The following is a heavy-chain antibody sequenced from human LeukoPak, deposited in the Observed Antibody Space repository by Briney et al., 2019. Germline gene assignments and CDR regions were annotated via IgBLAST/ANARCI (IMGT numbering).Heavy chain of an antibody. D-gene: IGHD5-24*01. CDR1: GGSISSYY. CDR2: IYYSGST. Sequence: SETLSLTCTVSGGSISSYYWSWIRHPPGKGLEWIGYIYYSGSTNYNPSLKSRVTISVDTSKNQFSLKLSSVTAADTAVYYCAREKMATIDYWGQGTLVTVSS. CDR3: AREKMATIDY. J-gene: IGHJ4*02. V-gene: IGHV4-59*01.